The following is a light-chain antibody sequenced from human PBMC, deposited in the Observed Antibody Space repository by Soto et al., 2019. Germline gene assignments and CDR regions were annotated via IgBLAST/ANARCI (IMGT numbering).Light chain of an antibody. CDR3: QQYGSSGT. CDR1: RGVSSY. CDR2: AAS. Sequence: DIQITQSPSTLSASVGDRVTLTCRASRGVSSYVAWYRQEPGRAPKLLIFAASTLHSGVPSRFSGSGSGTDFTLTISRLEPEDFAVYYCQQYGSSGTFGQGTKVDIK. J-gene: IGKJ1*01. V-gene: IGKV1-9*01.